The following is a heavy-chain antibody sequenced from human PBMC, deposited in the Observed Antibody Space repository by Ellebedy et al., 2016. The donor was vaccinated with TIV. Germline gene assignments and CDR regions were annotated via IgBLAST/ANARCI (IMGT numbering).Heavy chain of an antibody. J-gene: IGHJ4*02. V-gene: IGHV4-39*01. CDR3: ARHRGNNGWFNFDS. CDR1: GGSISSSSYY. D-gene: IGHD6-19*01. CDR2: ISYSGAA. Sequence: SETLSLTXTVSGGSISSSSYYWVWIRQPPGTRLEWIAGISYSGAAYYNPSLKSRVTIPIDTSNNQISLKLTSVTAADTAVYYCARHRGNNGWFNFDSWGQGTLVTVSS.